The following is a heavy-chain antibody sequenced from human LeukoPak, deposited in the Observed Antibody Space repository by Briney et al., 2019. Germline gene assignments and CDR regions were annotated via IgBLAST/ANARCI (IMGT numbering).Heavy chain of an antibody. CDR3: ARGLGASPLGSTSNWFDP. J-gene: IGHJ5*02. Sequence: SETLSLTCTVSGGSISSYDWSWIRQPAGKGLEWIGRIYTRGSTNYNPSLKSRVSMSVDTSKKQFSLKLSSVTAADTAVYYCARGLGASPLGSTSNWFDPWGQGTLVTVSS. CDR1: GGSISSYD. D-gene: IGHD2-15*01. CDR2: IYTRGST. V-gene: IGHV4-4*07.